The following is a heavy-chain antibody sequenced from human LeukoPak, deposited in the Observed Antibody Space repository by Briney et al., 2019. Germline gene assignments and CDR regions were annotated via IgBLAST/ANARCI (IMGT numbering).Heavy chain of an antibody. Sequence: GGSLRLSCAAYGFTFSTYAMSWVRQAPGKGLEWVSTISGSGGSTFYADSVKGRFTISRDNSKNTLYLQMNSLRAEDTAVNYCAKGACTNGVCFFDYWGQGALVTVSS. CDR3: AKGACTNGVCFFDY. V-gene: IGHV3-23*01. CDR1: GFTFSTYA. CDR2: ISGSGGST. D-gene: IGHD2-8*01. J-gene: IGHJ4*02.